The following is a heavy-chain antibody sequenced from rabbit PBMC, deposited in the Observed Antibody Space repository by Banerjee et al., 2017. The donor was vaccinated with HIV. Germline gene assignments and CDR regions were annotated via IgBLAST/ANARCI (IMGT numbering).Heavy chain of an antibody. CDR2: IYTGSSGST. Sequence: QSSEESGGDLVKPGASLTLTCKASGFSFSSSYWMCWVRQAPGKGLEWIGCIYTGSSGSTYYASWAKGRFTISKPSSTTVTLQMTSLTVADTATYFCVRDYNWALQLWGPGTLVTVS. V-gene: IGHV1S40*01. D-gene: IGHD3-3*01. J-gene: IGHJ4*01. CDR1: GFSFSSSYW. CDR3: VRDYNWALQL.